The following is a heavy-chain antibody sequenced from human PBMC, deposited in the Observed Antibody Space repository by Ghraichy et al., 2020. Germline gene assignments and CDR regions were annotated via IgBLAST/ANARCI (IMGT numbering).Heavy chain of an antibody. CDR3: ARDQRHSTVTTSPLY. CDR2: SSYDGSHQ. V-gene: IGHV3-33*05. Sequence: GGSLNISCAASGFAFVSYGIHWVRQAPGKGLEWVAISSYDGSHQYYADSVKGRFSISRDNSKNTLYLQMNSLRAEDTAVYYCARDQRHSTVTTSPLYWGQGTLVTVSS. J-gene: IGHJ4*02. CDR1: GFAFVSYG. D-gene: IGHD4-17*01.